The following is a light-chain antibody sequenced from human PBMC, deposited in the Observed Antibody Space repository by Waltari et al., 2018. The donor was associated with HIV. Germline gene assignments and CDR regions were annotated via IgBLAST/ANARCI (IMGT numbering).Light chain of an antibody. CDR3: QQYNKWPPWT. J-gene: IGKJ1*01. Sequence: VMTQSPATLSVSPGERATLSCRAGQSVSKNLAWYQQKPGQAPRPLIYGASSRATGIPARSSGSGSGTECTLTIRSLQSEDSAVYYCQQYNKWPPWTFGQGTKVEFK. CDR2: GAS. V-gene: IGKV3-15*01. CDR1: QSVSKN.